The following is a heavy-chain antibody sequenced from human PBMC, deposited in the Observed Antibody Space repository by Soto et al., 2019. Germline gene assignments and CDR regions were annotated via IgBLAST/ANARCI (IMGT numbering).Heavy chain of an antibody. D-gene: IGHD1-26*01. V-gene: IGHV4-59*01. J-gene: IGHJ4*02. CDR3: SRGGSYGGCCDY. CDR2: IYYTGST. Sequence: SETLSLTCTVSGGSISSSSWTWIRQSPGKGLEWIGYIYYTGSTKYNPSLKSRVTISLDTSKNQFSLRLTCVTSADTAVYYCSRGGSYGGCCDYWGQGAQVTVSS. CDR1: GGSISSSS.